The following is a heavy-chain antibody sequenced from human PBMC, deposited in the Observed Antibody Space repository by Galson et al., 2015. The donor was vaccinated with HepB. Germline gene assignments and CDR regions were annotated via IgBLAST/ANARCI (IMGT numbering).Heavy chain of an antibody. CDR2: IIPILGIA. CDR3: ARAYTYYYDSSGSSDWFDP. J-gene: IGHJ5*02. D-gene: IGHD3-22*01. CDR1: GGTFSSYA. Sequence: SVKVSCKASGGTFSSYAISWVRQAPGQGLEWMGGIIPILGIANYAQKFQGRVTITADKSTSTAYMELSSLRSEDTAVYYCARAYTYYYDSSGSSDWFDPWGQGTLVTVSS. V-gene: IGHV1-69*10.